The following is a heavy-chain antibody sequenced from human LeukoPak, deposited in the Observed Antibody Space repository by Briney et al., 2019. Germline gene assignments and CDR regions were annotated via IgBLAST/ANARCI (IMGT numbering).Heavy chain of an antibody. CDR3: ARRDGYCSSTSCYADYYYGMDV. CDR2: IYPGDSDT. D-gene: IGHD2-2*01. Sequence: GESLKISCQGSGYSFTSYWIGWVRQMPGKGLEWMGIIYPGDSDTTYSPSFQGQVTISADKSISTAYLQWSSLKASDTAMYYCARRDGYCSSTSCYADYYYGMDVWGQGTTVSVSS. J-gene: IGHJ6*02. CDR1: GYSFTSYW. V-gene: IGHV5-51*01.